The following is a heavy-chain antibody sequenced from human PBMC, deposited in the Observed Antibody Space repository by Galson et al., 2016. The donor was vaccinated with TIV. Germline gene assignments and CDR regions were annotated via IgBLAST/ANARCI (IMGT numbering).Heavy chain of an antibody. Sequence: SVKVSCKASGYTFIRYGISWVRQAPGQGLEWMGWISTFNDNTKYAQKFQGRVTMTTDTSTSTVSMELRSLRSDDTAVYYCARDRRDIVAVPPGIKLGFWGQGTLVTVSS. D-gene: IGHD2-2*01. CDR1: GYTFIRYG. CDR3: ARDRRDIVAVPPGIKLGF. CDR2: ISTFNDNT. J-gene: IGHJ4*02. V-gene: IGHV1-18*01.